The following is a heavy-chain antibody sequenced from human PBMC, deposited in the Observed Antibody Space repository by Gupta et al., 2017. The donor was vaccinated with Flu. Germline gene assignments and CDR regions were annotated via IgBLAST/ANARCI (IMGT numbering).Heavy chain of an antibody. J-gene: IGHJ4*02. D-gene: IGHD4-17*01. Sequence: EVQLVESGGGLVKPGGSLRLSCAASGFTFSNAWMSWVRQAPGKGLEWVGRIKSKTDGGTTDYAAPVKGRFTISRDDSKNTLYLQMNSLKTEDTAVYYCTTDPLLDYGGNSPFDYWGQGTLVTVSS. CDR3: TTDPLLDYGGNSPFDY. CDR1: GFTFSNAW. CDR2: IKSKTDGGTT. V-gene: IGHV3-15*01.